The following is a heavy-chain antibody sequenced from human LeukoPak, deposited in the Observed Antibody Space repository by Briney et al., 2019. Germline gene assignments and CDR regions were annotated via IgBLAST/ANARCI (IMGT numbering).Heavy chain of an antibody. J-gene: IGHJ6*02. CDR1: GCSISSFH. D-gene: IGHD6-13*01. V-gene: IGHV4-59*01. CDR2: IYYSGST. CDR3: ARVTLVPSMDV. Sequence: SETLSLTCTVSGCSISSFHWSWIRQPPGKGLEWIGYIYYSGSTNYNPSRKSRVTISVDTSKNQFSLKLSSVTAADTAVYYCARVTLVPSMDVWGQGTTVTVSS.